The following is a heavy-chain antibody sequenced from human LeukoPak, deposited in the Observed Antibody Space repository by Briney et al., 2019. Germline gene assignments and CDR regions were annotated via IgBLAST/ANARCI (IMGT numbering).Heavy chain of an antibody. V-gene: IGHV3-53*05. CDR3: AKDLSPRIAAAGSLNFDY. Sequence: GGSLRLSCAASGFTVSSNYMSWVRQAPGKGLEWVSVIYSGGSTYYADSVKGRFTISRDNSKNTLYLQMNSLRAEDTALYYCAKDLSPRIAAAGSLNFDYWGQGTLVTVSS. J-gene: IGHJ4*02. CDR1: GFTVSSNY. CDR2: IYSGGST. D-gene: IGHD6-13*01.